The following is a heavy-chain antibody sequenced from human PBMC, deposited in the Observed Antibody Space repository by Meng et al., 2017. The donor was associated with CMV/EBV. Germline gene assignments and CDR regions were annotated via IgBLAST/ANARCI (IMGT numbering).Heavy chain of an antibody. CDR2: ISYDGSNK. D-gene: IGHD6-13*01. J-gene: IGHJ3*02. CDR3: AGQLDDAFDI. CDR1: GFTFSSYA. V-gene: IGHV3-30*04. Sequence: LSLTCAASGFTFSSYAMHWVRQAPGKGLEWVAVISYDGSNKYYADSVKGRFTISRDNSKNTLYLQMNSLRAEDTAVYYCAGQLDDAFDIWGQGTMVTVSS.